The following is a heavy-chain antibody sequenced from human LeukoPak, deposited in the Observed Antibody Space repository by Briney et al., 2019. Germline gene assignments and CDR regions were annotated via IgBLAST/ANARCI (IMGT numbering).Heavy chain of an antibody. J-gene: IGHJ4*02. D-gene: IGHD4-17*01. Sequence: PGGSLRLSCAASGFTLSSYWMSWVRQAPGKGLEWVANIKQDGSEMYYVGSVKGRFTISRDNAKNSLYLQMNSLRAEDTAVYYCAREQCEGHGDCYFDSWGQGTLVTVSS. CDR1: GFTLSSYW. V-gene: IGHV3-7*01. CDR2: IKQDGSEM. CDR3: AREQCEGHGDCYFDS.